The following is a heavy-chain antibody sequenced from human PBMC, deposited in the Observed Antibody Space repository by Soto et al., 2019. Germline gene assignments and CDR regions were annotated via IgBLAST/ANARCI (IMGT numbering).Heavy chain of an antibody. J-gene: IGHJ4*01. CDR3: ARDLWLGESFRYYFDY. V-gene: IGHV1-3*01. CDR1: GYTFTDYS. Sequence: ASVKVSCKASGYTFTDYSLQWVRQAPGQRLEWMGWNNPASGKTKYSQKFQGRVTITRDTSASTAYMELSSLTSEDTALYYCARDLWLGESFRYYFDYWAQGTLVTVSS. CDR2: NNPASGKT. D-gene: IGHD3-10*01.